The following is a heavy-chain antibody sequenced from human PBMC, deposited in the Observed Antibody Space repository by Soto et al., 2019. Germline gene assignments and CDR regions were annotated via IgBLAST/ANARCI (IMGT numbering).Heavy chain of an antibody. CDR1: GGSFSCYY. Sequence: SETLSLTCAVYGGSFSCYYWSWIRQPPGKGLEWIGEINHSGSTNYNPSLKSRVTISVDTSKNQFSLKLSSVTAADTAVYYCARARITIFGVVIQHFDYWGQGTLVTVSS. D-gene: IGHD3-3*01. CDR3: ARARITIFGVVIQHFDY. J-gene: IGHJ4*02. CDR2: INHSGST. V-gene: IGHV4-34*01.